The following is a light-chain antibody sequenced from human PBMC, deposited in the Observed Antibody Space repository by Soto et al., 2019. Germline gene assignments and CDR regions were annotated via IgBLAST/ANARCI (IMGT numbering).Light chain of an antibody. CDR2: DAS. CDR3: QQRSNWPPL. V-gene: IGKV3-11*01. J-gene: IGKJ3*01. CDR1: QSVSSY. Sequence: EIVLTQSPATLSLSPGERATLSCMASQSVSSYLAWYQQKPGQAPRLLIYDASNRATGIPARFSGSGSGTDFTLTISSLEPEDFAVYYCQQRSNWPPLFGPGTKVDNK.